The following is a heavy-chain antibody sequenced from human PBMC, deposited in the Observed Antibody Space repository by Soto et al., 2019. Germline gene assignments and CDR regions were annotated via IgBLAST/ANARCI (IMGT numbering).Heavy chain of an antibody. CDR3: AKGTGGTARPFDY. CDR1: GFTFSSYA. Sequence: EVQLLESGGGLVQPGESLRLSCAASGFTFSSYAMSWVRQAPGKGLEWVSAIIDGGGSTYYADSVKGRFTISRDNSKNTLYLQMNSLRGEDTALYYCAKGTGGTARPFDYWGQGTLVTVSS. J-gene: IGHJ4*02. CDR2: IIDGGGST. V-gene: IGHV3-23*01. D-gene: IGHD6-13*01.